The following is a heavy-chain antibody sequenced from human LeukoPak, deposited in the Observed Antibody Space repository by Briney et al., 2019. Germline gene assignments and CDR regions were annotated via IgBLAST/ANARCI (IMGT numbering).Heavy chain of an antibody. CDR3: ATPAGSIAAAGMGVRWFDP. CDR1: GGSISSSGYY. Sequence: SETLSLTCTVSGGSISSSGYYWGWIRQPPGKGLEWIGSIYYSGSTYYNPSLKSRVTISVDTSKNQFSLKLSSVTAADTTVYYCATPAGSIAAAGMGVRWFDPWGQGTLVTVSS. D-gene: IGHD6-13*01. J-gene: IGHJ5*02. V-gene: IGHV4-39*01. CDR2: IYYSGST.